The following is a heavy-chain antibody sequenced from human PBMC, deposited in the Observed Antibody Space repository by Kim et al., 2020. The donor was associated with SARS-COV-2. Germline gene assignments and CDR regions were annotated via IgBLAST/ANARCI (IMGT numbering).Heavy chain of an antibody. D-gene: IGHD3-10*01. V-gene: IGHV1-69*13. J-gene: IGHJ6*02. CDR2: LIPIFNTT. Sequence: SVKVSCKASGGTFSNSAINWVRQAPGQGLEWMGGLIPIFNTTNYAQKFQGTVTITADESTSTSYMDLTSLKFEDTAVFYCARGSLYDDSGSFGMDVWGQGTTVTVSS. CDR3: ARGSLYDDSGSFGMDV. CDR1: GGTFSNSA.